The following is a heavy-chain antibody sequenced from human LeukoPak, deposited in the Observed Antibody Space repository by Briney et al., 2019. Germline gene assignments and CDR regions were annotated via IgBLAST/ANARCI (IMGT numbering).Heavy chain of an antibody. D-gene: IGHD2-15*01. V-gene: IGHV5-10-1*01. CDR2: IDPSDSYT. J-gene: IGHJ5*02. CDR1: GYSFTSYW. CDR3: ACYSGVLNWFDP. Sequence: PGESLKISCKGSGYSFTSYWISWVRQMPGKGLEWMGRIDPSDSYTNYSPSFQGHVTITADKSISTAYLQWSSPKASDTGMYYCACYSGVLNWFDPWGQGTLVTVSS.